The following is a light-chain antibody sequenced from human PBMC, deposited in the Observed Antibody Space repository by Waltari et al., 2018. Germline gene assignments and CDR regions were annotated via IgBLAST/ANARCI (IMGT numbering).Light chain of an antibody. V-gene: IGLV3-1*01. CDR3: QAWDSSTLWV. CDR1: KLGDKY. J-gene: IGLJ3*02. Sequence: SYELTQPPSVSVSPGQTASITCPGDKLGDKYACWYQQKPGQSPVLVIYQDSKRPSGIPERFSGSNSGNTATLTISGTQAMDEADYYCQAWDSSTLWVFGGGTKLTVL. CDR2: QDS.